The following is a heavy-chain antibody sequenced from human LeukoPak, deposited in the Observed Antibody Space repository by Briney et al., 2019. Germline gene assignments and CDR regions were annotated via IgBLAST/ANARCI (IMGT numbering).Heavy chain of an antibody. D-gene: IGHD5-12*01. J-gene: IGHJ4*02. Sequence: PEGSLRLSCAASGFTFSNYWMSWVRQAPGKGLEWVANIKQHGSEKYYVDSVKGRFTISRDNAKNSLYLQMDSLRAEDTAVYYCARGPSGYHNTGGQGTLVTVSS. V-gene: IGHV3-7*01. CDR2: IKQHGSEK. CDR3: ARGPSGYHNT. CDR1: GFTFSNYW.